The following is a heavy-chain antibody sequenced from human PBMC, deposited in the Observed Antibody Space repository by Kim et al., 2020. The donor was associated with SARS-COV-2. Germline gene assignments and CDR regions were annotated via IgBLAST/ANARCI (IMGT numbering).Heavy chain of an antibody. D-gene: IGHD1-26*01. CDR3: AREKSGSYDY. V-gene: IGHV3-74*01. CDR1: GFTFSSYW. J-gene: IGHJ4*02. CDR2: INSDGSST. Sequence: GGSLRLSCAASGFTFSSYWMHWVRQAPGKGRVWVSRINSDGSSTSYADSVKGRFTISRDNAKNTLYLQMNSLRAEDTAVYYCAREKSGSYDYWGQGTLVTVSS.